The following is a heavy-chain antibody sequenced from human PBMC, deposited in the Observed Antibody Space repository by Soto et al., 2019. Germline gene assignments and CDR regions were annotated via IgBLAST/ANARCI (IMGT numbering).Heavy chain of an antibody. CDR1: GGSFSGYY. V-gene: IGHV4-34*01. CDR2: INHSGST. D-gene: IGHD4-17*01. CDR3: ARLTVTTRSFSY. Sequence: SETLSLTCAVYGGSFSGYYWSWIRQPPGKGLEWIGEINHSGSTNYNPSLKSRVTISVDTSKNQFSLKLSSVTAADTAVYYCARLTVTTRSFSYWGQGTLVTVSS. J-gene: IGHJ4*02.